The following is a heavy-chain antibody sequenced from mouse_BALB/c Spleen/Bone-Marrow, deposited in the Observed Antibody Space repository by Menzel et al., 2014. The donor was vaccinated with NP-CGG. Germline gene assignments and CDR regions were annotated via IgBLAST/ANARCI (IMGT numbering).Heavy chain of an antibody. CDR3: TRPPYDGAWFAY. Sequence: EVKLVESGGGLVQPGGSMKLSCVASGFTFSNYWMNWVRQSPEKGLEWVAEIRLKSNNYATHYAESVKGRFTISRDDSKSSVYLQMNNLRAEDTGIYYCTRPPYDGAWFAYWGQWTLVTVSA. CDR2: IRLKSNNYAT. J-gene: IGHJ3*01. V-gene: IGHV6-6*02. CDR1: GFTFSNYW. D-gene: IGHD2-14*01.